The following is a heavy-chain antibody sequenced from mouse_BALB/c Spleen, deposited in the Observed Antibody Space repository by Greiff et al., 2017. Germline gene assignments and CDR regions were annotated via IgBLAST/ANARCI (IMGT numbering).Heavy chain of an antibody. D-gene: IGHD2-4*01. CDR3: ARGGTMITTDYAMDY. V-gene: IGHV3-6*02. J-gene: IGHJ4*01. Sequence: EVKLVESGPGLVKPSQSLSLTCSVTGYSITSGYYWNWIRQFPGNKLEWMGYISYDGSNNYNPSLKNRISITRDTSKNQFFLKLNSVTTEDTATYYCARGGTMITTDYAMDYWGQGTSVTVSS. CDR1: GYSITSGYY. CDR2: ISYDGSN.